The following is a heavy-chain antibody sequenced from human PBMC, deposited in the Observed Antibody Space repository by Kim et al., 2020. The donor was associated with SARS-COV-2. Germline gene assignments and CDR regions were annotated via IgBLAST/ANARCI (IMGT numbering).Heavy chain of an antibody. CDR3: VRDRMGGAFDI. V-gene: IGHV3-48*02. Sequence: YCADSVKGRFTTSRDNAKNSLHLQMKSLKDEDTAVYHCVRDRMGGAFDIWGQGTLVTVSS. D-gene: IGHD3-16*01. J-gene: IGHJ3*02.